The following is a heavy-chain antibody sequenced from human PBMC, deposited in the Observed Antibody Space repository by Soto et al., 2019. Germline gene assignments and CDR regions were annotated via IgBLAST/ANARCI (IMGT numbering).Heavy chain of an antibody. Sequence: GGSLRLSCAASGFPFGDHAMHWVRQAPGKGLEWVSAITGRGDTTYYADSVKGRFTVSRDNSKNTLFLQMMSLRAEDTAVYYCAKDLYVQPPSGWFDPWGQGSVVTVSS. CDR1: GFPFGDHA. CDR2: ITGRGDTT. CDR3: AKDLYVQPPSGWFDP. V-gene: IGHV3-23*01. J-gene: IGHJ5*02. D-gene: IGHD1-26*01.